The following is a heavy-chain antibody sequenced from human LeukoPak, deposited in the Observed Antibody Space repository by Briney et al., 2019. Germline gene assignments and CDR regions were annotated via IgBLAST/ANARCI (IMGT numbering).Heavy chain of an antibody. V-gene: IGHV3-49*03. CDR1: GFTFGDHA. Sequence: GGSLRLSCTASGFTFGDHAMSGFRQAPGKGLEWVGFIRTKANGGTPGYAASVKGRFTISRDDSKSIAYLQMNSLKTEDTAVYYCIRPNYDILTGLTWGQGTLVTVSS. J-gene: IGHJ5*02. CDR2: IRTKANGGTP. D-gene: IGHD3-9*01. CDR3: IRPNYDILTGLT.